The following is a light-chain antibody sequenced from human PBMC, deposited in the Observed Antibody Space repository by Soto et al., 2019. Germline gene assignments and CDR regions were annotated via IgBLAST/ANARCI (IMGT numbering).Light chain of an antibody. J-gene: IGKJ1*01. CDR2: RPS. Sequence: DIQLTQSPSTLSASVGDRVTITCRASQNINSWLAWYQQRPGKAPKLLISRPSSLESGVPSRFSGSGSGTEFTLSISSLQPDDFATYYCQHYNSYSTTFGQGTKVDIK. CDR3: QHYNSYSTT. CDR1: QNINSW. V-gene: IGKV1-5*03.